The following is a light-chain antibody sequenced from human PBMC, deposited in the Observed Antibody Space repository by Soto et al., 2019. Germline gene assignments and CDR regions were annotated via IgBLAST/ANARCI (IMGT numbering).Light chain of an antibody. Sequence: QSVLTQPRSACGTRGQRVIISCSGSSSNIETNYVYWYQPLPATAPKLLIYRNTQPPSAVPDRFTGSMSGTSASLPITALRSPVEVDYYCTAWDASLSGWVFGGGTQPTVL. CDR3: TAWDASLSGWV. CDR2: RNT. CDR1: SSNIETNY. J-gene: IGLJ3*02. V-gene: IGLV1-47*01.